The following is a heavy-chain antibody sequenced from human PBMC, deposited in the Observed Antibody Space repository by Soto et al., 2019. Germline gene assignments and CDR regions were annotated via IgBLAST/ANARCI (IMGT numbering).Heavy chain of an antibody. Sequence: QVQLQESGPGLVKPSGTLSLTCTVSGGSISSYYWSWIRQPPGKGLEWIGYIYYSGSTNYNPSLKSRVTISVDTSKNQFSLKLSSVTAADTAVYYCARRYDFWSGYLYYYYMDVWGKGTTVTVSS. D-gene: IGHD3-3*01. CDR1: GGSISSYY. J-gene: IGHJ6*03. CDR3: ARRYDFWSGYLYYYYMDV. CDR2: IYYSGST. V-gene: IGHV4-59*08.